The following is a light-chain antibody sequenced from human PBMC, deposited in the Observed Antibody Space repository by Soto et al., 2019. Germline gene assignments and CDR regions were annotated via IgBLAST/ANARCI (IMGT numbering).Light chain of an antibody. Sequence: EIVMTQSPATLSVSPGERATLSCRASQGVSSNLAWYQQKPGQAPRLLIYGASTRATGIPAGFSGSGSGTEFTLTISSLQSEDFAVYYCQQYNNWPQTFGQGTKVDIK. CDR3: QQYNNWPQT. CDR2: GAS. J-gene: IGKJ1*01. V-gene: IGKV3-15*01. CDR1: QGVSSN.